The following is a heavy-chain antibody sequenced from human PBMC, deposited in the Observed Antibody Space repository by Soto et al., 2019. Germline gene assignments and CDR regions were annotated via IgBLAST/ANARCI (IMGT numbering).Heavy chain of an antibody. Sequence: QVQLVESGGGVVQPGRSLRLSCAASGFTFSSYAMHWVRQAPGKGLEWVAVISYDGSNKYYADSVKGRFTISRDKSKNTLCLQMNSLRAEDTAVYYCARETYYDFWSGPYYGMDVWGQGTTVTVSS. D-gene: IGHD3-3*01. J-gene: IGHJ6*02. CDR2: ISYDGSNK. V-gene: IGHV3-30-3*01. CDR1: GFTFSSYA. CDR3: ARETYYDFWSGPYYGMDV.